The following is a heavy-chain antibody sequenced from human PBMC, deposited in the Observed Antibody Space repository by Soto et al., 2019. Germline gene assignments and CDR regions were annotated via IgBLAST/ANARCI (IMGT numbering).Heavy chain of an antibody. V-gene: IGHV3-11*01. D-gene: IGHD3-10*01. CDR3: ARVRGTVRGVIIQDNWFDP. J-gene: IGHJ5*02. Sequence: QVQLVEAGGGLVNPGGSLRLSCAASGFTFSDYYISWILQAPGKGLEWVAYISSSGSTIYYAVSVKGRFTISSDKGKNPLYLQMNRLRAEDTAVYYCARVRGTVRGVIIQDNWFDPWGQGTPVTGSS. CDR2: ISSSGSTI. CDR1: GFTFSDYY.